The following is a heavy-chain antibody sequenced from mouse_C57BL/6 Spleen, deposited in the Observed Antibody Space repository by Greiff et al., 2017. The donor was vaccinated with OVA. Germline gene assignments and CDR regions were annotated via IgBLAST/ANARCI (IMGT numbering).Heavy chain of an antibody. D-gene: IGHD2-4*01. J-gene: IGHJ3*01. CDR1: GYAFSSYW. V-gene: IGHV1-80*01. Sequence: QVQLKESGAELVKPGASVKISCKASGYAFSSYWLNWVKQRPGKGLEWIGQIYPGDGDTTYNGKFKGKATLTADKSSSTAYMQLSSLTSEDSAVYCCARYDYDLFAYWGQGTLVTVSA. CDR2: IYPGDGDT. CDR3: ARYDYDLFAY.